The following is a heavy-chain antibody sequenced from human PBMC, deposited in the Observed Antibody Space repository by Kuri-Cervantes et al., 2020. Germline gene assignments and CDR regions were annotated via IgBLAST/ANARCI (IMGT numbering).Heavy chain of an antibody. Sequence: GGSLRLSCAASGFKFSCYDLHWVRQAPGKGLEWVAFLRYHGSNIYYVDSVKGRFTISRDNAKNTLYLQMNSLITEDTAVYYCAKPDYYDGESPDWGQGTLVTVSS. J-gene: IGHJ4*02. D-gene: IGHD3-16*01. CDR3: AKPDYYDGESPD. CDR1: GFKFSCYD. CDR2: LRYHGSNI. V-gene: IGHV3-30*02.